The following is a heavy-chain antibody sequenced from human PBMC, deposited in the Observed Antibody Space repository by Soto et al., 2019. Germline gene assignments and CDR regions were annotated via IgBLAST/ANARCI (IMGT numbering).Heavy chain of an antibody. CDR2: ISYDGSNK. Sequence: GGSLRLSCAASGFTFSSYGMHWVRQAPGKGLEWVAVISYDGSNKYYADSVKGRFTISRDNSKNTLYLQMTSLRAEDTAVYYCAKDLHYYYYYMDVWGKGTTVTVSS. CDR3: AKDLHYYYYYMDV. V-gene: IGHV3-30*18. CDR1: GFTFSSYG. J-gene: IGHJ6*03.